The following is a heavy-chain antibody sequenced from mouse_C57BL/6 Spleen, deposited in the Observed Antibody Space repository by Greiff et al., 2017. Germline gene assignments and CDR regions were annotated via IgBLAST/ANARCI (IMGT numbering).Heavy chain of an antibody. D-gene: IGHD2-4*01. CDR3: ASPIYYDYPCAY. CDR1: GYTFTDYY. J-gene: IGHJ3*01. V-gene: IGHV1-26*01. Sequence: EVQLQQSGPELVKPGASVKISCKASGYTFTDYYMNWVKQSHGKSLEWIGDINPNNGGTSYNQKFKGKATLTVDKSSSTAYMELRSLTSEDSAVYYCASPIYYDYPCAYWGQGTLVTVSA. CDR2: INPNNGGT.